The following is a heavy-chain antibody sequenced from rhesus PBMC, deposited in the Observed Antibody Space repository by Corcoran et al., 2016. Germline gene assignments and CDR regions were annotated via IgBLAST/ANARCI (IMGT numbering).Heavy chain of an antibody. Sequence: QVQLQESGPGLVKPSATLSPTCAVSGGSISSPNCWSWIRQPPGKGLEWNGYISGSSGSTYYNPSLKSRVTISTDTSKNQFSLKLSSVTAADTAVYYCARLGIAAGWNDYWGQGVLVTVSS. CDR3: ARLGIAAGWNDY. V-gene: IGHV4-65*01. CDR2: ISGSSGST. CDR1: GGSISSPNC. J-gene: IGHJ4*01. D-gene: IGHD6-13*01.